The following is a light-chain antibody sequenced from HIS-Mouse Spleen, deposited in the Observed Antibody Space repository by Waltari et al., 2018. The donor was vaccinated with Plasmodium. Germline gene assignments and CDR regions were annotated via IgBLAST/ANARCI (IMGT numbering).Light chain of an antibody. V-gene: IGKV3-15*01. J-gene: IGKJ3*01. CDR2: GAS. CDR1: QSVSSN. Sequence: EIVMTQSPATLSVSQGERATLSCRASQSVSSNLAWYQQKPGQAPRLLIYGASTWDTGIPARFSGSGSGTEFTLTISSLQSEDFAVYYCQQYNNRSFTFGPGTKVDIK. CDR3: QQYNNRSFT.